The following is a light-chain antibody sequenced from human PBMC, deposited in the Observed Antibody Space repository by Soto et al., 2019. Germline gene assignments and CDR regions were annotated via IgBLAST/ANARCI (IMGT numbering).Light chain of an antibody. CDR3: SSYTTSTNVV. CDR1: SSDVGGYNF. CDR2: EVS. Sequence: QAVLTQPASVFWSAGHSITFSCTGTSSDVGGYNFVSWYQQHPGKAPKLMIYEVSSRPSGVSNRFSGSKSGNTASLTISGLQPEEEADYYCSSYTTSTNVVFGTGTKVTVL. V-gene: IGLV2-14*03. J-gene: IGLJ1*01.